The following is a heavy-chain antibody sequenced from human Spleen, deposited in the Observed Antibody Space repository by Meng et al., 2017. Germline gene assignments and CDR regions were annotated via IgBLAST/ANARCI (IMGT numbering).Heavy chain of an antibody. J-gene: IGHJ4*02. D-gene: IGHD6-6*01. Sequence: QVQLVQFGAEVKKPGASVKVSCKASGYTFTSYAMHWVRQAPGQRLEWMGWINAGNGNTKYSQKFQGRVTITRDTSASTAYMELRSLRSDDTAVYYCATDEYSSNWGQGTLVTVSS. CDR3: ATDEYSSN. V-gene: IGHV1-3*01. CDR1: GYTFTSYA. CDR2: INAGNGNT.